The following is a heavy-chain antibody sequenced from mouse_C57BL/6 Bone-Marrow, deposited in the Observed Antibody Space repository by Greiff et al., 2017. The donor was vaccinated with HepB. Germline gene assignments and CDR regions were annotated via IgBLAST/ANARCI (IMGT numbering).Heavy chain of an antibody. V-gene: IGHV5-12*01. D-gene: IGHD3-3*01. J-gene: IGHJ4*01. Sequence: EVMLVESGGGLVQPGGSLKLSCAASGFTFSDYYMYWVRQTPEKRLEWVAYISNGGGSTYYPDTVKGRFTISRDNAKNTLYLQMSRLKSEDTAMYYCAGGHYYAMDYWGQGTSVTVSS. CDR1: GFTFSDYY. CDR3: AGGHYYAMDY. CDR2: ISNGGGST.